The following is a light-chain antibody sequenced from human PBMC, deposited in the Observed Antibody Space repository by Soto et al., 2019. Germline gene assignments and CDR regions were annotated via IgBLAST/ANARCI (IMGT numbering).Light chain of an antibody. Sequence: DLQMTQSPSSLSASVGARVTITCRASQSISSYLNWYQQKAGKAAKLLIYAASSLQSGVPSRFSGSGSGTGFTLTISSLQPDDFGTCCCQQYKRYLPWRLRFRKGTKVDIK. J-gene: IGKJ1*01. CDR1: QSISSY. V-gene: IGKV1-39*01. CDR3: QQYKRYLPWRLR. CDR2: AAS.